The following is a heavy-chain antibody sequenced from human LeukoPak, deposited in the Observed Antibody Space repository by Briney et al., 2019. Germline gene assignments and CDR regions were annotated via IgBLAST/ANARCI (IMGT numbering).Heavy chain of an antibody. V-gene: IGHV1-46*02. Sequence: ASVKVSCKASGYPFNAYFIHWVRQAPGQGLEWMGIFNPSGGSTTYAQKFQDRVTMTSDMSATTVYMEMSDLRSEDTAVYYCARGGYYGSGNDFRFDPWGQGTLVTVSS. D-gene: IGHD3-10*01. CDR1: GYPFNAYF. CDR3: ARGGYYGSGNDFRFDP. J-gene: IGHJ5*02. CDR2: FNPSGGST.